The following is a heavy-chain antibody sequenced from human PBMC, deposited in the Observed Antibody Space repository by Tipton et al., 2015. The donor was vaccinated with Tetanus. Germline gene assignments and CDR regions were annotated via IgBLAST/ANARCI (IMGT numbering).Heavy chain of an antibody. J-gene: IGHJ4*02. CDR1: GGTFTNYA. Sequence: QSGPEVKKPGSSVKVSCKASGGTFTNYALSWVRQAPGQGLEWVGGITPIFGTTNSAPKFQGRVTITADESTNTAYMELSSLRSEDTAVYYCAREWTSTVTSKYDYWGQGTLVTVSS. CDR3: AREWTSTVTSKYDY. V-gene: IGHV1-69*01. CDR2: ITPIFGTT. D-gene: IGHD4-17*01.